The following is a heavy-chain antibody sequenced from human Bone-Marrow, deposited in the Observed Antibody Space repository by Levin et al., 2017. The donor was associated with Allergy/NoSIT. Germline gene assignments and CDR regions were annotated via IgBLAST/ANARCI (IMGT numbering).Heavy chain of an antibody. Sequence: GGSLRLSCAASGFTFSSYAMHWVRQAPGKGLEWVAVISYDGSNKYYADSVKGRFTISRDNSKNTLYLQMNSLRAEDTAVYYCARVRVEVSGSYLFDYWGQGTLVTVSS. D-gene: IGHD1-26*01. CDR2: ISYDGSNK. CDR3: ARVRVEVSGSYLFDY. J-gene: IGHJ4*02. V-gene: IGHV3-30-3*01. CDR1: GFTFSSYA.